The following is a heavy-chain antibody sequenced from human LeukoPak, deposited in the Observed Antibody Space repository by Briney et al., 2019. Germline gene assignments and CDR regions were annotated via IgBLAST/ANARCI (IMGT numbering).Heavy chain of an antibody. Sequence: GGSLRLSCAASGFTFSSCELNWVRQAPGKGLEWVSYISDTGSTIYYADSVEGRFTISRDNAKNSLYLQMNSLRAEDTAVYYCARGGRDNWFDPWGQGTLVTVSS. CDR3: ARGGRDNWFDP. CDR2: ISDTGSTI. CDR1: GFTFSSCE. V-gene: IGHV3-48*03. D-gene: IGHD1-26*01. J-gene: IGHJ5*02.